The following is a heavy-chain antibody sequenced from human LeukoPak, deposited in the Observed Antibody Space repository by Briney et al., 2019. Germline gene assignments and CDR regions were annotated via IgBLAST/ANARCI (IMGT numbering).Heavy chain of an antibody. J-gene: IGHJ4*02. Sequence: ASVKVSCKASGYTFTAYYIHWVRQAPGQGLEWMGWISAYNGNTNYAQKPQGRVTMTTDTSTSTAYMELRSLRSDDTAVYYCARVQWLVDYWGQGTLVTVSS. V-gene: IGHV1-18*04. CDR1: GYTFTAYY. CDR2: ISAYNGNT. D-gene: IGHD6-19*01. CDR3: ARVQWLVDY.